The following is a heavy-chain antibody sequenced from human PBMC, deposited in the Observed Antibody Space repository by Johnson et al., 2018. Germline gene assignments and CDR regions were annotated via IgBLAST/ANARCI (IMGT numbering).Heavy chain of an antibody. V-gene: IGHV1-3*01. D-gene: IGHD3-10*01. J-gene: IGHJ3*02. CDR2: INAGNGNT. CDR1: GYTFTTYP. CDR3: ARERSGVRGINAFDI. Sequence: QVQLVQSGAEVKKPGASVKVSCKASGYTFTTYPMHWVRQAPGQRLEWMGWINAGNGNTKYSQKFQGRVTITRDPSASPAHMELIRLRSEETAVYYLARERSGVRGINAFDIWGQGTMVTVSS.